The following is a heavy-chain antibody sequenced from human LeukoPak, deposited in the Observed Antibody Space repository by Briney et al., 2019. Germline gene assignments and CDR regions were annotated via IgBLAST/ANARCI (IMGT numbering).Heavy chain of an antibody. CDR3: ARYSLRGNYYYFDY. CDR2: IYYSGST. Sequence: SETLSLTCTVSGGSISSSSYYCGWIRQPPGKGLVCIGNIYYSGSTYYNPSLKSRVTMSVDASNNQFSLKLSSVTAADTAVYYCARYSLRGNYYYFDYWGQGTLVTVSS. J-gene: IGHJ4*02. V-gene: IGHV4-39*01. D-gene: IGHD1-7*01. CDR1: GGSISSSSYY.